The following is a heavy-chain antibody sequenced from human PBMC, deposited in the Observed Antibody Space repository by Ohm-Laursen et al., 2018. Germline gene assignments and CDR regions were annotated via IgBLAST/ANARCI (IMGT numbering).Heavy chain of an antibody. D-gene: IGHD2-15*01. V-gene: IGHV4-61*01. Sequence: SETLSLTCSVSGDSVSRGSYYWSWIRQPPGKGLEWIGYFSYTGSANYNPSLKSRVTISVDTSKNQFSLKLSSVTAADTAVYYCAGQEGGLYDAFDIWGQGTMVTVSS. CDR3: AGQEGGLYDAFDI. J-gene: IGHJ3*02. CDR2: FSYTGSA. CDR1: GDSVSRGSYY.